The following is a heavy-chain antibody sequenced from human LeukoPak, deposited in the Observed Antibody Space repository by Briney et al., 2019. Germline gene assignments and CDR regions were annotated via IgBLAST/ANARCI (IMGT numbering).Heavy chain of an antibody. CDR3: ARGLIVGATTDAFDI. Sequence: ASVKVSCKTSGYTFTSYGLTWVRQAPGQGLEWMGWISTYNGNTNYAQNLQGRVTMTTDTSTSTAYMELRSPRSDDTAVYYCARGLIVGATTDAFDIWGQGTMVTVSS. V-gene: IGHV1-18*01. CDR2: ISTYNGNT. CDR1: GYTFTSYG. J-gene: IGHJ3*02. D-gene: IGHD1-26*01.